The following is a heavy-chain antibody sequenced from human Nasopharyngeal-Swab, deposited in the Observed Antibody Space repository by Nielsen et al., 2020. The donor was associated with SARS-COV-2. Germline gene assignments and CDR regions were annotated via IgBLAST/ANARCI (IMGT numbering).Heavy chain of an antibody. V-gene: IGHV3-30*03. CDR1: GFTFSSFG. J-gene: IGHJ4*02. Sequence: SCAASGFTFSSFGMHWVRQAPGKGLEWVAFIAHDASNEYYGDSVKGRFSISRDSSKNTLYLQMGSLRGEDTAVYYCARDAPAHYGAFYWGRGTLVTVSS. CDR3: ARDAPAHYGAFY. D-gene: IGHD4-17*01. CDR2: IAHDASNE.